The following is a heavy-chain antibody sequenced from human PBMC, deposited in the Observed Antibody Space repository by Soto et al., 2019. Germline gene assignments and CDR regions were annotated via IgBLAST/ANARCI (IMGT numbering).Heavy chain of an antibody. CDR2: ISTHKGNT. J-gene: IGHJ6*02. CDR3: AREGRIVGAVNTYYYYGMDV. V-gene: IGHV1-18*01. Sequence: QVQLVQSGAEVKKPGSSVKVSCKASGYTFTNYGLSWLRQAPGQGLEWMGWISTHKGNTNYAPKFHGRFTMTTDTATSTAYMELRSLRSDDTAVYYCAREGRIVGAVNTYYYYGMDVWGRGTTVTVS. D-gene: IGHD2-15*01. CDR1: GYTFTNYG.